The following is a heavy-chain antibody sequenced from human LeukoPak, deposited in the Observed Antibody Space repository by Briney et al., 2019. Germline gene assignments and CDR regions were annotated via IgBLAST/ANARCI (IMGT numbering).Heavy chain of an antibody. D-gene: IGHD4-17*01. Sequence: GASVKVSCKASGYSFTVYYIHWMRPAPGQGLEWVGWINPNSGDTNIAPKFQGRVTMTRDTSINTAYMDLSRLTSDDTAVYYCARSHPTMVTNVDSNWGQGTLVAVTS. CDR1: GYSFTVYY. CDR3: ARSHPTMVTNVDSN. CDR2: INPNSGDT. J-gene: IGHJ1*01. V-gene: IGHV1-2*02.